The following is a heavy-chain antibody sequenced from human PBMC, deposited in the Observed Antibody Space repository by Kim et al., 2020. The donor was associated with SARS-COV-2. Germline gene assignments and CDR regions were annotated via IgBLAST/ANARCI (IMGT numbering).Heavy chain of an antibody. Sequence: SVKVSCKASGGTFSSYAISWVRQAPGQGLEWMGGIIPIFGTANYAQKFQGRVTITADESTSTAYMELSSLRSEDTAVYYCASSPRVVVGATMAIYGMDVWGQGTTVTVSS. CDR3: ASSPRVVVGATMAIYGMDV. J-gene: IGHJ6*02. CDR1: GGTFSSYA. D-gene: IGHD1-26*01. V-gene: IGHV1-69*13. CDR2: IIPIFGTA.